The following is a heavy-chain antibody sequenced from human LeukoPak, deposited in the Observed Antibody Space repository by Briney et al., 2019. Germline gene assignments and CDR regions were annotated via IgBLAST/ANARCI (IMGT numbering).Heavy chain of an antibody. CDR2: ISYDGSNK. D-gene: IGHD6-13*01. V-gene: IGHV3-30*04. CDR3: LSLVPPHNWFDP. Sequence: GGSLRLSCAASGFTFSSYAMHWVRQAPGKGLEWVAVISYDGSNKYYADPVKGRFTISRDNSKNTLYLQMNSLRAEDTAVYYCLSLVPPHNWFDPWGQGTLVTVSS. J-gene: IGHJ5*02. CDR1: GFTFSSYA.